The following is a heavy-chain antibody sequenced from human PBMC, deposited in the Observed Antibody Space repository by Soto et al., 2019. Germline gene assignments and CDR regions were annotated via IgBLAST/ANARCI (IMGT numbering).Heavy chain of an antibody. Sequence: KTSETLSLTCTVSGGSISSGDYYWSWIRQPPGKGLEWIGYIYYSGSTYYNPSLKSRVTISVDTSKNQFSLKLSSVTAADTAVYYCARGGITMVRGITYNWFDPWGQETLFTVSS. J-gene: IGHJ5*02. D-gene: IGHD3-10*01. CDR1: GGSISSGDYY. CDR3: ARGGITMVRGITYNWFDP. V-gene: IGHV4-30-4*01. CDR2: IYYSGST.